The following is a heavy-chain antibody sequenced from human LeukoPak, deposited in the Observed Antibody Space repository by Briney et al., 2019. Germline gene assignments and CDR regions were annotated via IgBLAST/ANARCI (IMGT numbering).Heavy chain of an antibody. Sequence: GGSLRLSCADSGFTFDYYAMNWVRQAPGKSLEWVSGISWNSGSIGYADSVKGRFTISRNNDKNSLYLQMNSLRAEDTALYYCAKALAARPYYYFNYLDFWGQGTTVTVSS. CDR3: AKALAARPYYYFNYLDF. J-gene: IGHJ6*03. CDR1: GFTFDYYA. D-gene: IGHD6-6*01. CDR2: ISWNSGSI. V-gene: IGHV3-9*01.